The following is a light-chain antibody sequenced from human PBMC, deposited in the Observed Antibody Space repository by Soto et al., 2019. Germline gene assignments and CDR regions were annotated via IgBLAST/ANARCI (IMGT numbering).Light chain of an antibody. CDR1: QSVSTN. CDR2: GAS. Sequence: VMTQSPAPLSLSPGERATLSCRASQSVSTNLAWYQQRPGQAPRLLIYGASSRATGIPDRFSGSGSGTDFTLTIRRLVPPEYAAYYCQQYGSTTPGTFGPGTKVDIK. V-gene: IGKV3-20*01. J-gene: IGKJ3*01. CDR3: QQYGSTTPGT.